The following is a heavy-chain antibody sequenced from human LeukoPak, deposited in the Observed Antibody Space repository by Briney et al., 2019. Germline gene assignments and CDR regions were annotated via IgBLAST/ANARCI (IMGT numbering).Heavy chain of an antibody. Sequence: PSESLSLTCTVSGGSISSGGYYWSWIRQHPGKGLEWIGYIYYSGSTYYNPSLKSRVTISVDTSKNQFSLKLSSVTAADTAVYYCARDTSSGPNFDYWGQGTLVTVSS. V-gene: IGHV4-31*03. CDR1: GGSISSGGYY. CDR2: IYYSGST. D-gene: IGHD3-22*01. J-gene: IGHJ4*02. CDR3: ARDTSSGPNFDY.